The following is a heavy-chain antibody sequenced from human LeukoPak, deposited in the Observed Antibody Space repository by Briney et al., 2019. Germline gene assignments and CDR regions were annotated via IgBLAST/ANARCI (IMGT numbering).Heavy chain of an antibody. J-gene: IGHJ4*02. Sequence: GGSLRLSCAASGFTFSSYAMHWVRQAPGKGLEWVAVISYDGSNKYYADSVKGRFTISRDNSKNTLYLQMNSLRAEDTAVYYCARDRQLLDYWGQGTLATVSS. V-gene: IGHV3-30-3*01. D-gene: IGHD1-26*01. CDR1: GFTFSSYA. CDR2: ISYDGSNK. CDR3: ARDRQLLDY.